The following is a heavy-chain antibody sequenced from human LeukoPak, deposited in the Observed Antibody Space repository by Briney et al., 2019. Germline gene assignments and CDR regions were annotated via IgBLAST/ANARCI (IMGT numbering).Heavy chain of an antibody. V-gene: IGHV4-59*01. CDR1: GGSISSYY. CDR3: ARVPPYYYDSSGYYPLYWYFDL. Sequence: SETLSLTCTVSGGSISSYYWSWIRQPPGKGLEWFGFNYYTGSTHYNPSLKSRVTISVDTSKNQFSLKLSSVTAADTAVYYCARVPPYYYDSSGYYPLYWYFDLWGRGTLVTVSS. D-gene: IGHD3-22*01. J-gene: IGHJ2*01. CDR2: NYYTGST.